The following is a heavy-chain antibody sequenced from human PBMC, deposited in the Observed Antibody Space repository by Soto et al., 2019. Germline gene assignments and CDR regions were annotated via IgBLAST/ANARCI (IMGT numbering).Heavy chain of an antibody. J-gene: IGHJ6*02. CDR2: IIPIFGTA. D-gene: IGHD6-25*01. CDR3: ASGQRSENIMDV. V-gene: IGHV1-69*06. Sequence: SVKVSFKASGGTFSSYAISWVRQAPGQGLEWMGGIIPIFGTANYAQKFQGRVTITADKSTSTAYMELSSLRSEDTAMYYCASGQRSENIMDVWGQGTTVTVSS. CDR1: GGTFSSYA.